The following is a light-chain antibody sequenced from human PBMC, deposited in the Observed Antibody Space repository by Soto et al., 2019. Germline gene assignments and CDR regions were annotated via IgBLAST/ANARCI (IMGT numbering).Light chain of an antibody. Sequence: EIVLTQSPATLSLSPGERATLSCRASQSVSSYLAWYQQKPGQAPRLLIYDASNRATDIPARFSGSGSGTDFNLTISSLEPEDFAVYYCQQRGNWPRTFGQGTKLEIK. CDR1: QSVSSY. CDR2: DAS. V-gene: IGKV3-11*01. J-gene: IGKJ2*01. CDR3: QQRGNWPRT.